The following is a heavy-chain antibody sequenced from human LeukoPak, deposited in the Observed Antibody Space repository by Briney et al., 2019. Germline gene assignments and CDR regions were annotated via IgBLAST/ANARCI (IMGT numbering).Heavy chain of an antibody. J-gene: IGHJ4*02. CDR1: GGSFSGYF. Sequence: SETLSLTWAVYGGSFSGYFWSWIRQPAGKGLELIGEINHSGSTNYNPSLKSRVTISVDPSKNQFSLKLSSVPAADTPVYYCAGDSYGPRLDYWGQGTLVTVSS. D-gene: IGHD5-18*01. V-gene: IGHV4-34*01. CDR3: AGDSYGPRLDY. CDR2: INHSGST.